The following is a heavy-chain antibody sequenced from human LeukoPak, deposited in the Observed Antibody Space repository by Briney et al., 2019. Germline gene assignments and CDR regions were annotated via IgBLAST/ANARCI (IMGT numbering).Heavy chain of an antibody. CDR2: IRQDGNEK. Sequence: QAGGSLRLSCAASRFTFSNYEMHWVRQAPGKGLEWVANIRQDGNEKYYVDSVKGRFTISRDNAKNSLYLQMNSLRAEDTAVYYCASRASSGRGDFDYWGQGTLVTVSS. D-gene: IGHD1-26*01. CDR3: ASRASSGRGDFDY. J-gene: IGHJ4*02. CDR1: RFTFSNYE. V-gene: IGHV3-7*02.